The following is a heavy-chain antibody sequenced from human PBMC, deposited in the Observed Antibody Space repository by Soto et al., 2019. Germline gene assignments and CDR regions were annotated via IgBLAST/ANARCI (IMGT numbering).Heavy chain of an antibody. D-gene: IGHD4-17*01. CDR2: IYNSGTT. CDR1: GDSVTSHY. V-gene: IGHV4-59*08. Sequence: PSATLSLTCSFSGDSVTSHYLTWIRQPPEKGLEYIACIYNSGTTNCNPSLESRVTISVDTSKSQFSLKLSSVTAADTAIYYCTGHEYGRGSDNSGRGILVTVSS. J-gene: IGHJ4*02. CDR3: TGHEYGRGSDN.